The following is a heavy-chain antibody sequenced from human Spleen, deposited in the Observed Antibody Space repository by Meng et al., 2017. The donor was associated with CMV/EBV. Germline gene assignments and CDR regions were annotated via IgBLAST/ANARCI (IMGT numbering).Heavy chain of an antibody. J-gene: IGHJ4*02. CDR2: ISYDGSNK. CDR1: GFTFSSNA. Sequence: GSLRLSCAASGFTFSSNAMHWVRQAPGKGLEWVAVISYDGSNKYYADSVKSRFTISRDNSKNTLYLQMNSLRAEDTAVYYCARDPSNGYPPTDLDYWGQGTLVTVSS. D-gene: IGHD5-24*01. V-gene: IGHV3-30-3*01. CDR3: ARDPSNGYPPTDLDY.